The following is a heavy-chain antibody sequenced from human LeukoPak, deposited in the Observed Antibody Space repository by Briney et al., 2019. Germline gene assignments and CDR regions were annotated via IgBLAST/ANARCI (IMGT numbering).Heavy chain of an antibody. CDR3: ARXRREQLLPPYTRLVNYLDY. V-gene: IGHV4-39*07. CDR1: GGSISSSSYY. D-gene: IGHD2-15*01. Sequence: SETLSLTCTVSGGSISSSSYYWGWIRQPPGKGLEWIGSIYYSGSTYYNPSLKSRVTISVDTSKNQFSLRLSSVTAADTAVYYRARXRREQLLPPYTRLVNYLDYWGQGTLVTVSS. CDR2: IYYSGST. J-gene: IGHJ4*02.